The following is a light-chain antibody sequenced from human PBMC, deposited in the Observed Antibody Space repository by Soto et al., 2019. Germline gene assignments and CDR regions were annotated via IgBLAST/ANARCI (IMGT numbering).Light chain of an antibody. Sequence: EIVMTQSPATLSVSPGERATLSCRASQSVTNNLAWYQQKPGQAPRLLIYGASTRTIAIPARFSGSGSGTDFTLTISRLEPEDFAVYYCQQYGSSPNTFGQGTRLEIK. CDR2: GAS. CDR1: QSVTNN. J-gene: IGKJ5*01. CDR3: QQYGSSPNT. V-gene: IGKV3-20*01.